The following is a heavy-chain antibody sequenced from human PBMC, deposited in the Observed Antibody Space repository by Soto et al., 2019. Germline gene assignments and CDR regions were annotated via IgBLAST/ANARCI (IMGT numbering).Heavy chain of an antibody. CDR3: AREASPAIHWFDP. D-gene: IGHD2-2*02. Sequence: SVKVSCKASGGTFSSYAISWVRQAPGQGLEWMGGIIPIFGTANYAQKFQGRVTITADESTSTAYMELGSLRSEDTAVYYCAREASPAIHWFDPWGQGTLVTVSS. CDR1: GGTFSSYA. J-gene: IGHJ5*02. CDR2: IIPIFGTA. V-gene: IGHV1-69*13.